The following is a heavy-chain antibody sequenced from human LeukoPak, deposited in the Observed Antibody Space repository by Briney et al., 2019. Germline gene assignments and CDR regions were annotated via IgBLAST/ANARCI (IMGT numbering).Heavy chain of an antibody. CDR1: GFTFSSFS. CDR2: ITGSGGWT. Sequence: GGTLRLSCGAYGFTFSSFSRRWVRQAQGKGREGVLSITGSGGWTSYGGSGKGRFTISRDNANNSLYLQMRSLTVEDTAVYFCARDSAPHRVILDFWGQGTLVTVSS. D-gene: IGHD1-14*01. CDR3: ARDSAPHRVILDF. J-gene: IGHJ4*02. V-gene: IGHV3-21*01.